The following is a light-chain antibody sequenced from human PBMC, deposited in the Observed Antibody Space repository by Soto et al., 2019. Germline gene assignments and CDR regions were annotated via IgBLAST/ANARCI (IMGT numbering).Light chain of an antibody. CDR1: QSISSY. J-gene: IGKJ1*01. CDR3: QHYDSFWS. CDR2: HAS. V-gene: IGKV1-5*01. Sequence: DIQMTQSPSSLSASVGDRVTITCRASQSISSYLNWYQQKPGTAPKVLIYHASNLQSGVPSRFSGSGSGTEFTLTITGLQPEDIATYSCQHYDSFWSFGQGTKVDIK.